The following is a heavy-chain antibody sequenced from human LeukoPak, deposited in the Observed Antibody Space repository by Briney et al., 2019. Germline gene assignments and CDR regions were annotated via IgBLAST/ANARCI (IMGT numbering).Heavy chain of an antibody. J-gene: IGHJ4*02. CDR2: IKQDGSEK. V-gene: IGHV3-7*01. D-gene: IGHD3-3*01. CDR3: ARVGGGYDFWRGYYGSSSFDY. CDR1: GFTFSSYW. Sequence: PGGSLRLSCAASGFTFSSYWMSWVRRAPGKGLEWVANIKQDGSEKYYVDSVKGRFTISRDNAKNSLYLQMNSLRAEDTAVYYCARVGGGYDFWRGYYGSSSFDYWGQGTLVTVSS.